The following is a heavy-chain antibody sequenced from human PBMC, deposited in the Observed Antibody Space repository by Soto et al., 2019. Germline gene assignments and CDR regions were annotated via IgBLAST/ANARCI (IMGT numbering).Heavy chain of an antibody. CDR3: SLSDRYYGMDV. Sequence: PGGSLRLSCAASGFTFSSYAMSWVRQAPGKGLEWVSSISTSSGSTYYADNVKGRFTISRDNSNNTLYLKINSLRAEDMAVYYCSLSDRYYGMDVWGLGTTVTVSS. CDR2: ISTSSGST. CDR1: GFTFSSYA. J-gene: IGHJ6*02. V-gene: IGHV3-23*01.